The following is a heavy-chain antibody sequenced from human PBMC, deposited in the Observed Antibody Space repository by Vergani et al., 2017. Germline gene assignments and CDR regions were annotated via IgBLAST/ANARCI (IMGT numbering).Heavy chain of an antibody. V-gene: IGHV4-34*01. CDR2: IYYSGST. CDR3: ARFGGYYYDSSGYYLPPNWFDP. D-gene: IGHD3-22*01. CDR1: GGSFSGYY. Sequence: QVQLQQWGAGLLKPSETLSLTCAVYGGSFSGYYWSWIRQPPGKGLEWIGYIYYSGSTNYNPSLKSRVTISVDTSKNQFSLKLSSVTAADTAVYYCARFGGYYYDSSGYYLPPNWFDPWGQGTLVTVSS. J-gene: IGHJ5*02.